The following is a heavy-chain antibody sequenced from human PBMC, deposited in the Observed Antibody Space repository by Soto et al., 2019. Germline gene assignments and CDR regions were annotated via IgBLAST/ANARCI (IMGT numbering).Heavy chain of an antibody. CDR3: ARGPRCYVHYHGMDV. CDR2: IDTSGTT. CDR1: GGSMSRYY. D-gene: IGHD2-15*01. J-gene: IGHJ6*02. Sequence: PSETLSVTCTVSGGSMSRYYVSWIRQSAGKGLEWIGRIDTSGTTNYNPSLKSRVTMSVDASKNHFSLNLSSVTAADTAVYYCARGPRCYVHYHGMDVSGQGTTVPVS. V-gene: IGHV4-4*07.